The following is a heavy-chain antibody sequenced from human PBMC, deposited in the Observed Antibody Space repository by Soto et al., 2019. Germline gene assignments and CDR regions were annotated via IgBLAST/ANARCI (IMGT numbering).Heavy chain of an antibody. V-gene: IGHV3-7*05. CDR1: EFTSSSYW. Sequence: EVQLVESGGGLVQPGGSLRLSCAASEFTSSSYWMNWVRQAPGKGLEWVANIKEDGSEKYYVDSVKGRFTISRDNAKNSLYLQMNSLRGEDTAVYYCARDLGAPGRGSAVGYYYHYGMDVWGQGTTVTVSS. CDR3: ARDLGAPGRGSAVGYYYHYGMDV. J-gene: IGHJ6*02. D-gene: IGHD2-2*01. CDR2: IKEDGSEK.